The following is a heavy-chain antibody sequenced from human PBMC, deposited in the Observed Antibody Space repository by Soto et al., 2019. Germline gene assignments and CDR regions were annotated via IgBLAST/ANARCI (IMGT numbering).Heavy chain of an antibody. D-gene: IGHD6-13*01. J-gene: IGHJ6*02. CDR3: ARDGIAAAAPLNYGMDV. CDR1: GGSISSYY. V-gene: IGHV4-59*01. Sequence: SETLSLTCTVSGGSISSYYWSWIRQPPGKGLEWIGYIYYSGSTNYNPSLKSRVTISVDTSKNQFSLKLSSVTAADTAVYYCARDGIAAAAPLNYGMDVWGQGTTVTV. CDR2: IYYSGST.